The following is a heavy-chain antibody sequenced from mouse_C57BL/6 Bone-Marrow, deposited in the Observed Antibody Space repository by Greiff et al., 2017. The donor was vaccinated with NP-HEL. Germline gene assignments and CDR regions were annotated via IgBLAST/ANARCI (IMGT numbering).Heavy chain of an antibody. D-gene: IGHD1-1*01. CDR1: GFSLTSYG. J-gene: IGHJ3*01. Sequence: VHLVESGPGLVQPSQSLSITCTVSGFSLTSYGVHWVRQSPGKGLEWLGVIWSGGSTDYNAAFISRQSISKDNSKSQVFFKMNSLQADYTAIYYCSRNGHYYGSSPLAYWGQGTLVTVSA. CDR2: IWSGGST. V-gene: IGHV2-2*01. CDR3: SRNGHYYGSSPLAY.